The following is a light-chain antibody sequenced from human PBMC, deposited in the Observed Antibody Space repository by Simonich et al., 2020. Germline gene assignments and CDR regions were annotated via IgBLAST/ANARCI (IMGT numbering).Light chain of an antibody. CDR2: WAA. J-gene: IGKJ2*01. CDR3: QQYYSTPYT. CDR1: HNVLYSSNNKNY. V-gene: IGKV4-1*01. Sequence: DIVMTQSPDSLAVSLGERSTINCTSSHNVLYSSNNKNYLACYQQKPGQPPKLLIYWAATRESGVPNRCSGSGSGPDFTLTISSLQAEDVAVYYCQQYYSTPYTFGQGTKLEIK.